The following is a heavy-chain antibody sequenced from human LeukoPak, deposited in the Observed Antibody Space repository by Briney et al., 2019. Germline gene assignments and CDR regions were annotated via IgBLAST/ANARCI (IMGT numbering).Heavy chain of an antibody. D-gene: IGHD3-10*01. V-gene: IGHV4-59*01. CDR2: IYYSGSA. CDR3: ARAFAIWFGELSTLNWFDP. Sequence: SETLSLTCTVSGGSLSSYYWSWIRQPPGKGLGWIGYIYYSGSANYNPSLKSRVTISVDTSKNQFSLKLSSVTAADTAVYYCARAFAIWFGELSTLNWFDPWGQGTLVTVSS. J-gene: IGHJ5*02. CDR1: GGSLSSYY.